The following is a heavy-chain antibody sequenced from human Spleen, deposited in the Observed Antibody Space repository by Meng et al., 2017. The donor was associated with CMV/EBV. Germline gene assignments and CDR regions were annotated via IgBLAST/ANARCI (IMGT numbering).Heavy chain of an antibody. Sequence: ASVKVSCKASGHPFTKYYFHWVRQAPGQGLEWMGWINPNSGGTNYAQKFQGRVTMTRDTSISTAYMELSRLRSDDTAVYYCARVEKYYYGSGSYFGYYYGMDVWGQGTTVTVSS. D-gene: IGHD3-10*01. CDR2: INPNSGGT. CDR1: GHPFTKYY. V-gene: IGHV1-2*02. J-gene: IGHJ6*02. CDR3: ARVEKYYYGSGSYFGYYYGMDV.